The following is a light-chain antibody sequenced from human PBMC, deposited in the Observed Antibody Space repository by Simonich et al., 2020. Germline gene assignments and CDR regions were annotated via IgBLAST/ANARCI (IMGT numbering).Light chain of an antibody. CDR1: QSVSSN. CDR2: GAS. J-gene: IGKJ2*01. CDR3: QQRSNWPPYT. Sequence: DIVMTQSPDSLSVSPGERATLSCRASQSVSSNLAWYQQKPGQAPRLLIYGASTRATCIPARFSGSGSGTEFTLTISSMQSEDFAVYYCQQRSNWPPYTFGQGTKLEIK. V-gene: IGKV3-15*01.